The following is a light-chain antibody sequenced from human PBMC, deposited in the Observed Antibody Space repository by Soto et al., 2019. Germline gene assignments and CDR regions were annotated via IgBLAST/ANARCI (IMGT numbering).Light chain of an antibody. CDR1: QSISSS. J-gene: IGKJ1*01. CDR3: QQYSKWPWT. CDR2: GAS. Sequence: EIVMTQSPATLSVSPGERATLSCRASQSISSSLAWYQHKPGQPPRPLIYGASTRATGIPARFSGSGSGTEFTLTISSLQSEDFAVYYCQQYSKWPWTFGQGTKVDIK. V-gene: IGKV3-15*01.